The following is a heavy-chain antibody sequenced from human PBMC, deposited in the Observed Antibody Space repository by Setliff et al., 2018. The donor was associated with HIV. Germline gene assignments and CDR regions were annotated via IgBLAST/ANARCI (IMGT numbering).Heavy chain of an antibody. D-gene: IGHD2-2*01. V-gene: IGHV4-38-2*01. Sequence: SETLSLICVVSGYSISSGYYWGWIRQPPGTGLEWIGSFYHSTTHYNPSLKSRLTISIDTSENQFSLKLNSVTAADTAVYYCARGPAEWQIVVVPAAHWYFDLWGRGTLVTVSS. CDR3: ARGPAEWQIVVVPAAHWYFDL. CDR1: GYSISSGYY. J-gene: IGHJ2*01. CDR2: FYHSTT.